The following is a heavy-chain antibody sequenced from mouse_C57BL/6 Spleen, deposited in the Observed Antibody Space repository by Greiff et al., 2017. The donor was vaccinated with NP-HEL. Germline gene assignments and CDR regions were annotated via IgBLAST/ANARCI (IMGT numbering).Heavy chain of an antibody. J-gene: IGHJ2*01. Sequence: VQLKESGGGLVKPGGSLKLSCAASGFTFSDYGMHWVRQAPEKGLEWVAYISSGSSTIYYADTVKGRFTISRDNAKNTLFLQMTSLRSEDTAMYYCARVSLLYYFDYWGQGTTLPVSS. CDR2: ISSGSSTI. CDR1: GFTFSDYG. D-gene: IGHD1-2*01. V-gene: IGHV5-17*01. CDR3: ARVSLLYYFDY.